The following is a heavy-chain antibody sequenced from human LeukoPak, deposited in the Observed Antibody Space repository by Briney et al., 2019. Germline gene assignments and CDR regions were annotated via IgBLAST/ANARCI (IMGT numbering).Heavy chain of an antibody. CDR2: INHNSGGT. Sequence: ASVKVSCKASGYTFTGYYMHWVRQAPGQGLEWMGWINHNSGGTNYAQKFQGWVTMTRDTSISTAYMELSRLRSDDTAVYYCARSGDDSSGYSYWGQGTLVTVSS. V-gene: IGHV1-2*04. D-gene: IGHD3-22*01. CDR1: GYTFTGYY. CDR3: ARSGDDSSGYSY. J-gene: IGHJ4*02.